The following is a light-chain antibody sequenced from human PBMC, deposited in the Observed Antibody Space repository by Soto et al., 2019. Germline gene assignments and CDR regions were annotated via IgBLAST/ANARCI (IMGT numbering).Light chain of an antibody. CDR2: DVS. Sequence: QSALTQPRSVSGSPGQSVTISCTGTSSDVGGYNYVSWYQQHPGKAPKLMIYDVSKRPSGVPDRFSGSKSGNTASLTISGLQAEDEADYYGCSYAGSYTSWVFGGGTKLTVL. V-gene: IGLV2-11*01. J-gene: IGLJ3*02. CDR1: SSDVGGYNY. CDR3: CSYAGSYTSWV.